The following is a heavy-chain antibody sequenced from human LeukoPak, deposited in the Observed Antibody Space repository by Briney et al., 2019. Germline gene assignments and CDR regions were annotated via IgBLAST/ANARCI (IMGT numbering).Heavy chain of an antibody. D-gene: IGHD1-14*01. J-gene: IGHJ6*02. CDR1: GFTFSDYY. Sequence: GGSLRLSCAASGFTFSDYYMSWVRQAPGKGLEWVSVIYSGGSTYYADSVKGRFTISRHNSKNTLYLQMNSLRAEDTAVYYCARPYKNYYYGMDVWGQGTTVTVSS. V-gene: IGHV3-53*04. CDR2: IYSGGST. CDR3: ARPYKNYYYGMDV.